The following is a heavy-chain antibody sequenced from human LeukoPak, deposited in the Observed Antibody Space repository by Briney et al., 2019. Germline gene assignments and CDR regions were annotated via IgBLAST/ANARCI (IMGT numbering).Heavy chain of an antibody. Sequence: GGSLRLSCAASGFTFSSYSMNWVRQAPGKGLEWVSSIGSSSSYIYYADSVKGRFTISRDNAKNSLYLQMNSLRAEDTAVYYCARDGVAAAADYWGQGTLVTVSS. V-gene: IGHV3-21*01. CDR1: GFTFSSYS. CDR2: IGSSSSYI. CDR3: ARDGVAAAADY. D-gene: IGHD6-13*01. J-gene: IGHJ4*02.